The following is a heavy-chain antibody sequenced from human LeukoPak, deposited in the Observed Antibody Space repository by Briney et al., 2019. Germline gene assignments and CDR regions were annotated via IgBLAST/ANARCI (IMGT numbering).Heavy chain of an antibody. D-gene: IGHD2-15*01. CDR1: GFTFSSYS. CDR3: ARQKGGVGYDY. CDR2: ISSSSSTI. J-gene: IGHJ4*02. Sequence: GGSLRLSCAASGFTFSSYSMNWVRQAPGKGLEWVSYISSSSSTIYYADSVKGRFTISRDNAKNSLYLQMNSLRAEDTAVYYCARQKGGVGYDYWGQGTLVTVSS. V-gene: IGHV3-48*01.